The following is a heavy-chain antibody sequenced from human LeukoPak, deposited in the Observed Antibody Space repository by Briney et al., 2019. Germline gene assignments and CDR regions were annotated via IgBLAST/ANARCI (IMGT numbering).Heavy chain of an antibody. CDR3: ARATVTNYYMDV. J-gene: IGHJ6*03. V-gene: IGHV1-2*02. D-gene: IGHD4-17*01. Sequence: ASVKVFCTASGYSFSDFYIHWLRQAPGQGLEWLGWINPNSGGTNFAQYLQGRVTMTRDTSISTAYMELSRLRSDDTAVYYCARATVTNYYMDVWGKGTTVTISS. CDR1: GYSFSDFY. CDR2: INPNSGGT.